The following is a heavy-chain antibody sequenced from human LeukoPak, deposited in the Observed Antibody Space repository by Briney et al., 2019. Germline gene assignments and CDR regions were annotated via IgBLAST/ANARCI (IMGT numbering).Heavy chain of an antibody. J-gene: IGHJ4*02. V-gene: IGHV4-61*02. CDR1: GGSISSGSYY. D-gene: IGHD7-27*01. Sequence: SETLSLTCTVSGGSISSGSYYWSWIRQPAGKGLEWIGRIYTSGSTNYNPSLKSRVTISVDTSKNQFSLQLSSVTAADTAVYYCARGKLGGDFDYWGQGTLVTVSS. CDR2: IYTSGST. CDR3: ARGKLGGDFDY.